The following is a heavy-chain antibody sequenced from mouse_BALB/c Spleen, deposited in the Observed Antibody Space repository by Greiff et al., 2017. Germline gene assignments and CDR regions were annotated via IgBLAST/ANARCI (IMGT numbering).Heavy chain of an antibody. CDR3: AIYYGYRRGFAY. J-gene: IGHJ3*01. CDR2: ISYSGST. V-gene: IGHV3-8*02. D-gene: IGHD2-2*01. Sequence: EVKLVESGPSLVKPSQTLSLTCSVTGDSITSGYWNWIRKFPGNKLEYMGYISYSGSTYYNPSLKSRISITRDTSKNQYYLQLNSVTTEDTATYYCAIYYGYRRGFAYWGQGTLVTVSA. CDR1: GDSITSGY.